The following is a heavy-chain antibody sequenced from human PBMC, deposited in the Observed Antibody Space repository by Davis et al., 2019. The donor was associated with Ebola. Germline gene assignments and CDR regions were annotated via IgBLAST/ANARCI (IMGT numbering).Heavy chain of an antibody. Sequence: ASVKVSCKASGYTFTSYDINWVRQATGQGLEWMGWMNPNSGNTGYAQKFQGRVTMTRNTSISTAYMELSSLRSEDTAVYYCARDLGVVATFDYWGQGTLVTVSS. CDR3: ARDLGVVATFDY. V-gene: IGHV1-8*01. D-gene: IGHD2-21*01. J-gene: IGHJ4*02. CDR1: GYTFTSYD. CDR2: MNPNSGNT.